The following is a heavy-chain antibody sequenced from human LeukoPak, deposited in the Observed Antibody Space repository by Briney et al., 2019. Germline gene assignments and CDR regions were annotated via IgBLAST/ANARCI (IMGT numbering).Heavy chain of an antibody. CDR2: IYSGGST. Sequence: PGGSLRLSYAASGFTVSSNYMSWARQAPGKGLEWVSVIYSGGSTYYADSVKGRFTISRDNSKNTLYLQMNSLRAEDTAVYYCAGRQLVRLADAFDIWGQGTMVTVSS. D-gene: IGHD6-13*01. J-gene: IGHJ3*02. CDR3: AGRQLVRLADAFDI. V-gene: IGHV3-53*01. CDR1: GFTVSSNY.